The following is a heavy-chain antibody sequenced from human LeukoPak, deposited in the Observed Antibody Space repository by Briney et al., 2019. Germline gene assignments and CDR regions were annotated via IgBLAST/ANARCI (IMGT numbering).Heavy chain of an antibody. V-gene: IGHV4-59*01. J-gene: IGHJ4*02. Sequence: SETLSLTCTVSGGSISSYYWSWIRQPPGKGVEWIGYNFHSVTTNYNPSLQSRVFISVDTSKNQFSLDLTSVTAADTAVYYCATYSDITGSFDYWGQGTLVTVSS. CDR3: ATYSDITGSFDY. CDR2: NFHSVTT. CDR1: GGSISSYY. D-gene: IGHD3-22*01.